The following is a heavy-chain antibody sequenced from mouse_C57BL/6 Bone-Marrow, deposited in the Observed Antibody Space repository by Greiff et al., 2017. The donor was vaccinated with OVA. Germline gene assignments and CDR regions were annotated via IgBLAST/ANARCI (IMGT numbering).Heavy chain of an antibody. D-gene: IGHD2-4*01. J-gene: IGHJ2*01. V-gene: IGHV1-19*01. CDR3: ARWADYDGDYFDY. CDR1: GYTFTDYY. CDR2: INPYNGGT. Sequence: VQLQQSGPVLVKPGASVKLSCKASGYTFTDYYMNWVKQSHGKSLEWIGVINPYNGGTSYNQKFKGKATLTVDKSSSTAYMELNSLTSEDSAVDDCARWADYDGDYFDYWGKGTTLTVSS.